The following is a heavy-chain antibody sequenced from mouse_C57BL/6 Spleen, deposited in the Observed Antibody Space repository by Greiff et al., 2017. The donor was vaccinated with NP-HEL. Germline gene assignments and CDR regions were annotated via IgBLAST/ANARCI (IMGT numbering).Heavy chain of an antibody. CDR1: GYTFTSYG. Sequence: QVQLQQPGAELVKPGASVKLSCKASGYTFTSYGMHWVKQRPGQGLEWIGMIHPNSGSTNYNEKFKSKATLTVDKSSSTAYMQLSSLTSEDSAVYYCARGDYYGSSFDDWGQGTTLTVSS. J-gene: IGHJ2*01. CDR3: ARGDYYGSSFDD. V-gene: IGHV1-64*01. CDR2: IHPNSGST. D-gene: IGHD1-1*01.